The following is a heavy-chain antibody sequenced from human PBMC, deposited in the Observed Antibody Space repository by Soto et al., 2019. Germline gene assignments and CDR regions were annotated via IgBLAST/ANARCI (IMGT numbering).Heavy chain of an antibody. V-gene: IGHV3-33*01. CDR3: ARVGPMVRGVYYYYYYGMDV. J-gene: IGHJ6*02. CDR2: IWYDGSNK. CDR1: GFTFSSYG. D-gene: IGHD3-10*01. Sequence: PGGSLRLSCSASGFTFSSYGMHWVRQAPGKGLEWVAVIWYDGSNKYYADSVKGRFTISRDNSKNTLYLQMNSLRAEDTAVYYCARVGPMVRGVYYYYYYGMDVWGQGTTVTVSS.